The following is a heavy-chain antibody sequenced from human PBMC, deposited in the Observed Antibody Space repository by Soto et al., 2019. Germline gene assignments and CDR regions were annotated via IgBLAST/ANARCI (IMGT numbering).Heavy chain of an antibody. J-gene: IGHJ5*02. Sequence: QVQLQESGPGLVKPSETLSLTCTVSGGSISSYYWSWIRQPPGKGLEWFGYIYYSGSTNYNPSLKSRVTISVDTSKNQFSLKLSSVTAADTAVYYCARPHGGSSGWDNWFDPWGQGTLVTVSS. V-gene: IGHV4-59*01. CDR2: IYYSGST. D-gene: IGHD6-25*01. CDR1: GGSISSYY. CDR3: ARPHGGSSGWDNWFDP.